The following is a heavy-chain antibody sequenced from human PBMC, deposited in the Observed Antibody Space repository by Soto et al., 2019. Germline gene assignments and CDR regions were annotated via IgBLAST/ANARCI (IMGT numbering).Heavy chain of an antibody. Sequence: SETLSLTCTVSVCSISGYYGSWVRQPAGKGLEWVGRIYSGGTTNYSPSLKSRVTMSLDTSKDQFSLHLNSVTAADTAVYYCSRVGCSNSKCYTRGMDVWGQGTKVTVSS. CDR2: IYSGGTT. D-gene: IGHD2-2*01. J-gene: IGHJ6*02. CDR3: SRVGCSNSKCYTRGMDV. V-gene: IGHV4-4*07. CDR1: VCSISGYY.